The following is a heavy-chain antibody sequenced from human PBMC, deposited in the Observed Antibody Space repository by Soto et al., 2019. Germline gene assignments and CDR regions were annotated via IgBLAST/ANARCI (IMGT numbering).Heavy chain of an antibody. J-gene: IGHJ4*02. V-gene: IGHV3-21*01. CDR2: ISSSSSYI. CDR3: ARDLSPLRLGYGSGGSCYSVAIAY. Sequence: GSLRLSCAASGFTFSSYSMNWVRQAPGKGLEWVSSISSSSSYIYYADSVKGRFAISRDNAKNSLYLQMNSLRAEDTAVYYCARDLSPLRLGYGSGGSCYSVAIAYWGQGTLVTVSS. D-gene: IGHD2-15*01. CDR1: GFTFSSYS.